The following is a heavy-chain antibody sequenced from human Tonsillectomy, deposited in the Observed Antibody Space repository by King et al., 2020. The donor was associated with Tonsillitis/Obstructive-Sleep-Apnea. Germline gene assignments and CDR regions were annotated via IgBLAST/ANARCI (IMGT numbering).Heavy chain of an antibody. Sequence: VQLVESGGGSVQPGGSLRLSCATSGFTFTNHPLIWVRQAPGKGLEWISHIGGSANAIYYADSVQGRFTVSRDNARNSLYLQMSSLRDEDTAVYYCARGVAGVTGADFWGQGTLVTVSS. V-gene: IGHV3-48*02. J-gene: IGHJ4*02. D-gene: IGHD2-8*01. CDR2: IGGSANAI. CDR3: ARGVAGVTGADF. CDR1: GFTFTNHP.